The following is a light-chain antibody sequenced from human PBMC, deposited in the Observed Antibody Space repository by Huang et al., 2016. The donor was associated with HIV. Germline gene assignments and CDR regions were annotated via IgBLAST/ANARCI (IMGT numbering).Light chain of an antibody. Sequence: DIVMTQSPLSLPVTPGEPASISCRSSQSLLHSNGYNYLDWYLQKPGQSPRLLIYLGSHRASGGPDRFSGSAAGTDFTLKISRVEAEDVGVYYCMQALQTPRTFGQGTKVEIK. CDR3: MQALQTPRT. CDR1: QSLLHSNGYNY. V-gene: IGKV2-28*01. CDR2: LGS. J-gene: IGKJ1*01.